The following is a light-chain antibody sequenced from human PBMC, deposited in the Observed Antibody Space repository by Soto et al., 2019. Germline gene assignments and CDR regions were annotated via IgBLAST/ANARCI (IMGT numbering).Light chain of an antibody. CDR1: QGISSY. V-gene: IGKV1-8*01. CDR2: AAS. Sequence: AIRMTQSPSSLSASTGDRVTITCRASQGISSYLAWYQQKPGKAPKLLIYAASTLQSGVPSRFSGSGSGTDLTLTISCLQSEDFATYYCQQYYSYPPTFGGG. CDR3: QQYYSYPPT. J-gene: IGKJ4*01.